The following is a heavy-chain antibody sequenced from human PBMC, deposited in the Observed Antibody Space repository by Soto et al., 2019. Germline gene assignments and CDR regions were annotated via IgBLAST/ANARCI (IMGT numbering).Heavy chain of an antibody. CDR2: INHSGST. CDR1: GGSFSGYY. J-gene: IGHJ4*02. D-gene: IGHD3-3*01. Sequence: PSETLSLTCAVYGGSFSGYYWSWIRQPPGKGLEWIGEINHSGSTNYNPSLKSRVTISVDTSKNQFSLKLSSVTAADTAVYYCARARSYYDFWSGYPELRWYFDYWGQGTLVTVSS. V-gene: IGHV4-34*01. CDR3: ARARSYYDFWSGYPELRWYFDY.